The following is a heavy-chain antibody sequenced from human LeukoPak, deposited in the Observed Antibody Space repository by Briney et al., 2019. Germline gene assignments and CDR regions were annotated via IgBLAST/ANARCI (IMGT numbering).Heavy chain of an antibody. V-gene: IGHV3-48*01. CDR3: AKGMQYCTNGVCYTPFDY. J-gene: IGHJ4*02. D-gene: IGHD2-8*01. CDR1: GFSFSGYS. CDR2: ISSGSRTI. Sequence: GGSLRLSCAASGFSFSGYSMNWVRQAPGRGLEWISYISSGSRTIFYADSVKGRFTISRDNAKNSLYLLMDSLRADDTAVYYCAKGMQYCTNGVCYTPFDYWGQGTLVTVSS.